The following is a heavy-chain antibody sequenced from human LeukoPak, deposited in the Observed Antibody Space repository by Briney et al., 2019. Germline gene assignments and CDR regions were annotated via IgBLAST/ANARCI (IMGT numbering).Heavy chain of an antibody. J-gene: IGHJ3*02. CDR3: ASIGWAEGAFDI. CDR2: IYHSGST. D-gene: IGHD6-19*01. CDR1: GGSISSGGYY. V-gene: IGHV4-30-2*01. Sequence: SETLSLTCAVSGGSISSGGYYWSWIRQPPGKGLGWIGYIYHSGSTYYNPSLKSRVTISVDRSKNQFSLKLSSVTAADTAVYYCASIGWAEGAFDIWGQGTMVTVSS.